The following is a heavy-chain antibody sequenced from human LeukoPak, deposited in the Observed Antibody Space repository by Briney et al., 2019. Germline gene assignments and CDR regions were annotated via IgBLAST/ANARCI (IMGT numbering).Heavy chain of an antibody. CDR1: GGSISSSSYY. J-gene: IGHJ4*02. Sequence: SETRSLTCTVSGGSISSSSYYWGWIRQPPGKGLEWIGSIYYSGSTYYNPSLKSRVTISVDTSKNQFSLKLSSVTAADTAVYYCARELITMVRGDWDYWGQGTLVTVSS. CDR3: ARELITMVRGDWDY. D-gene: IGHD3-10*01. V-gene: IGHV4-39*07. CDR2: IYYSGST.